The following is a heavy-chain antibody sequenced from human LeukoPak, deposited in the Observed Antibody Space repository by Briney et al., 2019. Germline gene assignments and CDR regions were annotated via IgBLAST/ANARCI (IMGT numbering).Heavy chain of an antibody. J-gene: IGHJ4*02. CDR1: GFTFSTYW. V-gene: IGHV3-74*01. CDR3: AKGSYGSGSYYHYPFDY. D-gene: IGHD3-10*01. Sequence: GGSLRLSCAASGFTFSTYWMHWVRQAPGKGLVWVSRIYIDGSSTNYADSVKGRFTISRDNAKNSLYLQMNSLRAEDTALYYCAKGSYGSGSYYHYPFDYWGQGTLVTVSS. CDR2: IYIDGSST.